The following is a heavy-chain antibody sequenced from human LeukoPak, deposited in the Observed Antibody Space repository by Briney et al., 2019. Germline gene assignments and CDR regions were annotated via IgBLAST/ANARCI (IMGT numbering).Heavy chain of an antibody. CDR2: INHSGST. CDR1: GGSFSGYY. V-gene: IGHV4-34*01. D-gene: IGHD6-6*01. CDR3: ARGLKGIAARPDYYYYMDV. J-gene: IGHJ6*03. Sequence: SETLSLTCAVYGGSFSGYYWSWIRQPPGKGLEWIGEINHSGSTNYNPSLKSRVTISVDTSKNQFSLKLSSVTAADTAVYYCARGLKGIAARPDYYYYMDVWGKGTTVTVSS.